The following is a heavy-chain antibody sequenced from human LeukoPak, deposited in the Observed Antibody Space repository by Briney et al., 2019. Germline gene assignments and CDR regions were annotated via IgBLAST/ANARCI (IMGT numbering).Heavy chain of an antibody. CDR1: GFTFSNHA. D-gene: IGHD2-15*01. CDR2: ISGSGRTT. J-gene: IGHJ4*02. CDR3: VKNVVVKRYTDY. V-gene: IGHV3-23*01. Sequence: PGGSLRLSCAASGFTFSNHAMSWVRQTPGKGLQWISVISGSGRTTEYADSVKGRFTISRDNSKNTLSLQMNSLRVEDTAIYYCVKNVVVKRYTDYWGQGTLVTVSS.